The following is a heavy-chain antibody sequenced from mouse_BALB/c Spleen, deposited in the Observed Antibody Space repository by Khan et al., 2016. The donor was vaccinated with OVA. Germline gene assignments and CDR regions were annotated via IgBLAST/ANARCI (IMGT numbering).Heavy chain of an antibody. CDR2: ISCSGGT. V-gene: IGHV3-2*02. Sequence: EVQLVETGPGLVKPSQSLSLTCTVTGYSITSGYAWNWIRQFPGNKLEWMGYISCSGGTSYNPSLKSRISITRDTSKNQFFLQLNSVTTEDTATYYCARGNYYGYYFDYWGQGTTLTVSS. J-gene: IGHJ2*01. CDR3: ARGNYYGYYFDY. CDR1: GYSITSGYA. D-gene: IGHD1-1*01.